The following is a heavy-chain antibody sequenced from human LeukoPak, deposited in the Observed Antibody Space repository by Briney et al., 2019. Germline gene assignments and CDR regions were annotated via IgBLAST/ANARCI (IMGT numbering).Heavy chain of an antibody. V-gene: IGHV3-53*01. CDR2: IYSGGST. CDR1: GFTVSSNY. Sequence: GGSLRLSCAASGFTVSSNYMSWVRQAPGKGLEWVSVIYSGGSTYYADSVKGRFTISRDNSKNTLYLQMNSLRAEDTAVYYCAKDPTFAYYDFWSGNWFDPWGQGTLVTVSS. J-gene: IGHJ5*02. CDR3: AKDPTFAYYDFWSGNWFDP. D-gene: IGHD3-3*01.